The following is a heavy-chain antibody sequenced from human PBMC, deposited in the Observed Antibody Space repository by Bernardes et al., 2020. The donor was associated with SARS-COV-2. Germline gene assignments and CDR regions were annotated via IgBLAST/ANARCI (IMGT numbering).Heavy chain of an antibody. J-gene: IGHJ4*02. CDR1: GDSFSSSY. Sequence: SETLSLTCTVSGDSFSSSYWSWIRQVPGKGLEWIAYIYHTGTTTYNPSLKSRVTTSVDTSKNQFSLKLSSVTAADTAVYYCAGDPQNSSTWYFDFWGQGALVTVSS. V-gene: IGHV4-59*01. CDR3: AGDPQNSSTWYFDF. CDR2: IYHTGTT. D-gene: IGHD6-13*01.